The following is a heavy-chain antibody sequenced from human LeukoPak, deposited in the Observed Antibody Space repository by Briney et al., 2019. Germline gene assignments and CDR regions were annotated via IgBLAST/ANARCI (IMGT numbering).Heavy chain of an antibody. CDR2: ISAYNGNT. Sequence: ASVKVSCKASGYTFTSYGISWVRQAPGQGLEWMGWISAYNGNTNYAQKLQGRVTMTTDTSTTTAYMELRRLSSDDTAVYYCARHAYGDYRAFDYWGQGTLVTVSS. CDR3: ARHAYGDYRAFDY. CDR1: GYTFTSYG. J-gene: IGHJ4*02. V-gene: IGHV1-18*01. D-gene: IGHD4-17*01.